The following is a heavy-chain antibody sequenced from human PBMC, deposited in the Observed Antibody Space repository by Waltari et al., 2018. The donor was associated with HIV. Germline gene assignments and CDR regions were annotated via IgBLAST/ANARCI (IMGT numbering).Heavy chain of an antibody. Sequence: EVQLLESGGGLVQPGGSLRLSCAASGLTFSSYAMSWVRQAPGKGMEWVLAISGSGGSTYYADSGKGRFTISRDNSKNTLYLQMNSLRAEDTAVYYCAKGPAMVPGVVDYWGQGTLVTVSS. V-gene: IGHV3-23*01. CDR2: ISGSGGST. CDR1: GLTFSSYA. D-gene: IGHD3-10*01. CDR3: AKGPAMVPGVVDY. J-gene: IGHJ4*02.